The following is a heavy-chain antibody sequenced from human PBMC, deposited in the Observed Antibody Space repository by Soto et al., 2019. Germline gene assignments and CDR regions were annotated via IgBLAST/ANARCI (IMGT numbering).Heavy chain of an antibody. CDR3: ASGHGIFPGSDY. D-gene: IGHD3-9*01. V-gene: IGHV4-39*07. J-gene: IGHJ4*02. CDR2: IYYSGST. Sequence: SETLSLTCTVSGGSISSSSYYWGWIRQPPGKGLEWIGSIYYSGSTYYNPSLKSRVTISVDTSKNQFSLKLSSVTASDTAMYYCASGHGIFPGSDYWGQGTLVTVSS. CDR1: GGSISSSSYY.